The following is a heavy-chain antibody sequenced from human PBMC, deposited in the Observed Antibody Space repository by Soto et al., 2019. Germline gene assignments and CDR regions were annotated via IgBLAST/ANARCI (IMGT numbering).Heavy chain of an antibody. V-gene: IGHV4-34*01. Sequence: ASETLSLTCAVYGGSFSGYYWSWIRQPPGKGLEWIGEINHSGSTNYNPSLKSRVTISVDTSKNQFSLKLSSVTAADTAVYYCARAENIAAAGSLFFDYWGQGTLVTVSS. CDR3: ARAENIAAAGSLFFDY. CDR2: INHSGST. CDR1: GGSFSGYY. J-gene: IGHJ4*02. D-gene: IGHD6-13*01.